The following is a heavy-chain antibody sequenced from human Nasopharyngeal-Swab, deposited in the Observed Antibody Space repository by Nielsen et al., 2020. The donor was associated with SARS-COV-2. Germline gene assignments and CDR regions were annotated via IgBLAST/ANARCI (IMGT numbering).Heavy chain of an antibody. Sequence: ASVKVSCKASGYTFTAYYMHWVRQAPGQGLAWMGWINANSGGIKYAQKFQGRVTMARDTSITTAYMEMSRLRSDDTAVYYCARGGKPITMVRGITPPGENWFDPWGQGTLVTVSS. CDR1: GYTFTAYY. D-gene: IGHD3-10*01. CDR3: ARGGKPITMVRGITPPGENWFDP. J-gene: IGHJ5*02. V-gene: IGHV1-2*02. CDR2: INANSGGI.